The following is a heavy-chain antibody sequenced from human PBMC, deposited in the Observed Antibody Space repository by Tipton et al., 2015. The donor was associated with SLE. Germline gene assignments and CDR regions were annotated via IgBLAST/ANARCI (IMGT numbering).Heavy chain of an antibody. CDR1: GFTFRNFA. J-gene: IGHJ3*02. CDR3: AKVDGDYGEMRAFDI. D-gene: IGHD4-17*01. Sequence: QLVQSGGGLVQPGGSLRLSCAASGFTFRNFAMTWVRQAPGRGLEWVSAISGSGGSTYYADSVKGRFTISRDNSKNTLYLQMNSLRAEDTAVYYCAKVDGDYGEMRAFDIWGQGTMVTVSS. V-gene: IGHV3-23*04. CDR2: ISGSGGST.